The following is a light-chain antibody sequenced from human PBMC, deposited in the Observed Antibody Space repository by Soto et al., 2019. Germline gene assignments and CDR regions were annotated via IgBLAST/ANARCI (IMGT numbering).Light chain of an antibody. CDR2: QTS. V-gene: IGKV3-11*01. CDR1: QSINTR. Sequence: EIVLTQSPATLSSFPGDRDTLSCRASQSINTRLAWYQHRPGQAPRLLIYQTSIRAAGIPARFSASGSGTDFTLTISDVQPEDFALYYCHQRQSWPRTFGQGTKVDI. J-gene: IGKJ1*01. CDR3: HQRQSWPRT.